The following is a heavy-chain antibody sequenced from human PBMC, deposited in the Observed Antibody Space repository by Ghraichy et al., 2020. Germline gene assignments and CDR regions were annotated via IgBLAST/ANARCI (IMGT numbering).Heavy chain of an antibody. CDR2: IWYDGSNK. CDR1: GFTFSSYG. D-gene: IGHD2-15*01. V-gene: IGHV3-33*01. CDR3: ARDGGVVAATSWFDP. J-gene: IGHJ5*02. Sequence: GGSLRLSCAASGFTFSSYGMHWVRQAPGKGLEWVAVIWYDGSNKYYADSVKGRFTISRDNSKNTLYLQMNSLRAEDTAVYYCARDGGVVAATSWFDPWGQGTLVTVSS.